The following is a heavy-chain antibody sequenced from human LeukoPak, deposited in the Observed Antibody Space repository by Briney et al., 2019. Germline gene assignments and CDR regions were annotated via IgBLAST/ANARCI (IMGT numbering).Heavy chain of an antibody. V-gene: IGHV1-8*01. J-gene: IGHJ5*02. Sequence: ASVKVSCKASGYTLTSYDINWVRQATGQGLEWMRWMNPNSGNTGYAQKFQGRVTMTRNTSISTAYMELSSLRSEDTAVYYCARAYSSSWFYWFDPWGPGTLVTVSS. CDR3: ARAYSSSWFYWFDP. CDR2: MNPNSGNT. D-gene: IGHD6-13*01. CDR1: GYTLTSYD.